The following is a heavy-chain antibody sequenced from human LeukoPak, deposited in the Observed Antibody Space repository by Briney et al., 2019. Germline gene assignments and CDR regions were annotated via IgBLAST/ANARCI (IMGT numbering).Heavy chain of an antibody. J-gene: IGHJ3*02. D-gene: IGHD1-20*01. V-gene: IGHV4-34*01. CDR3: ARHRSNWPSDAFDI. Sequence: PSETLSLTCAVYGGSFSGYYWSWIRQPPGKGLEWIGEINHSGSTNYNPSLKSRVTISVDTSKNKFSLKVSSVTAADTTVYYCARHRSNWPSDAFDIWGQGTMVTVSS. CDR1: GGSFSGYY. CDR2: INHSGST.